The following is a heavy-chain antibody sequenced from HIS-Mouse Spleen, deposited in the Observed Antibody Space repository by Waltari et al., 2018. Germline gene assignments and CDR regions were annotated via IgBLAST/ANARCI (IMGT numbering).Heavy chain of an antibody. J-gene: IGHJ1*01. CDR3: ARDGGGDYGDYVRAPEYFQH. Sequence: EVQLVESGGGLVQPGGSLRLSCAASGVTFISHCVHWVRQPPGTGPVLVSRINSDGSSTSYADSVKGRFTISRDNAKNTLYLQMNSLRAEDTAVYYCARDGGGDYGDYVRAPEYFQHWGQGTLVTVSS. CDR1: GVTFISHC. CDR2: INSDGSST. D-gene: IGHD4-17*01. V-gene: IGHV3-74*01.